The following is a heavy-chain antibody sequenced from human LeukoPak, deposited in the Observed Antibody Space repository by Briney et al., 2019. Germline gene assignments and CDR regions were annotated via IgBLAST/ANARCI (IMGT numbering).Heavy chain of an antibody. CDR2: ISAYNGNT. V-gene: IGHV1-18*01. J-gene: IGHJ3*02. Sequence: ASVKVSCKASGYTFTSYGISWVRQAPGQGLEWMVWISAYNGNTNYAQKLQGRVTMTTDTSTSTAYMELRSLRSDDTAVYYCAREGNWNDLNAFDIWGQGTMVTVSS. CDR3: AREGNWNDLNAFDI. D-gene: IGHD1-1*01. CDR1: GYTFTSYG.